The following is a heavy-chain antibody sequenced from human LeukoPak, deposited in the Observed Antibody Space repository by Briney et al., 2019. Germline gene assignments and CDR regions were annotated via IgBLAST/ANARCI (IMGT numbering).Heavy chain of an antibody. V-gene: IGHV3-30*02. CDR1: GFTFSSYG. J-gene: IGHJ4*02. D-gene: IGHD6-6*01. Sequence: GGSLRLSCAASGFTFSSYGMHWVRQAPGKGLEWVAFIRYDGSNKYYADSVKGRFTISRDNSKNTLYLQMNSLRAEDTAVYYCAKSQDQQLVYYFDYWGQGTLVTVSS. CDR3: AKSQDQQLVYYFDY. CDR2: IRYDGSNK.